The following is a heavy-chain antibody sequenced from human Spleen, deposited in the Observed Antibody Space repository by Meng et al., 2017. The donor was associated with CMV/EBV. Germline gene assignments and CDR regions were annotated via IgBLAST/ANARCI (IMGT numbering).Heavy chain of an antibody. CDR1: GFTFDDFA. Sequence: SLKISCAASGFTFDDFAMHWVRQAPGRGLEWVSGINWNGGYTHYADSAKGRFTISRDNAKNSLYLRINSLRAEDTALYYCVKASYSVDQSHALEAFDEWGQGTMVTVSS. J-gene: IGHJ3*01. CDR2: INWNGGYT. CDR3: VKASYSVDQSHALEAFDE. V-gene: IGHV3-9*01. D-gene: IGHD2-15*01.